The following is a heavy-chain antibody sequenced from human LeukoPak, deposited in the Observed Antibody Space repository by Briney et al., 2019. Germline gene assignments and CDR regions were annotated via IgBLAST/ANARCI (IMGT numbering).Heavy chain of an antibody. Sequence: PGGSLRLSCAASGFTFSSYSMNWVRQAPGKGLEWVSSISSSSSYIYYADSVKGRFTISRDNAKNSLYLQMNSLRAEDTAVYYCARDAETEAKFGELLYGPGMDVWGQGTTVTVSS. CDR1: GFTFSSYS. V-gene: IGHV3-21*01. J-gene: IGHJ6*02. D-gene: IGHD3-10*01. CDR2: ISSSSSYI. CDR3: ARDAETEAKFGELLYGPGMDV.